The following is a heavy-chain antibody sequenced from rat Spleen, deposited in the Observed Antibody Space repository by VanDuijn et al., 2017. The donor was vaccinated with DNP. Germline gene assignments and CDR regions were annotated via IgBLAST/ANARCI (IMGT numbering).Heavy chain of an antibody. J-gene: IGHJ2*01. V-gene: IGHV5-22*01. CDR3: ARHVLPLRVWDY. CDR1: GFTFSDYY. D-gene: IGHD1-4*01. Sequence: EVQVVESGGGLVQPGRSLKLSCEASGFTFSDYYMAWVRQAPTKALEWVAYSSYDGNSAYNGDSVKGRFTISRDNAKSTLYLHMNSLRSEDMATYYCARHVLPLRVWDYWGQGVTVTVSS. CDR2: SSYDGNSA.